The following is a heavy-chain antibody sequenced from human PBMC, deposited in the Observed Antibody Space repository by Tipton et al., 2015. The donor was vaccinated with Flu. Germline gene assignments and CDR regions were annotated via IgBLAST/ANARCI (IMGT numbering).Heavy chain of an antibody. D-gene: IGHD3-10*01. V-gene: IGHV4-39*07. J-gene: IGHJ6*02. CDR3: ARVPRGPYYGMDV. CDR1: GGSIRSSSYY. Sequence: TLSLTCSVSGGSIRSSSYYWGWIRQPPGKGLEWIGNMYYSGSTYYNPSLKSRVTISVDTSKNQFSLKLSSVTAADTAVYYCARVPRGPYYGMDVWGQGTTVTVSS. CDR2: MYYSGST.